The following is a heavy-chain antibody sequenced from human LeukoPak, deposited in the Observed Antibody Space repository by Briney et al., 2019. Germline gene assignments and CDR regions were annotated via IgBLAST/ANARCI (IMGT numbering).Heavy chain of an antibody. Sequence: PGGSLRLSCAASGFTFSSYGMHWVRQAPGKGLEWVAVISYDGSNKYCADSVKGRFTISRDNSKNSLYLQMNSLRTEDTAVYYCAKDHSSGSYYITGRFDPWGQGTLVTVSS. CDR3: AKDHSSGSYYITGRFDP. J-gene: IGHJ5*02. V-gene: IGHV3-30*18. CDR2: ISYDGSNK. D-gene: IGHD3-10*01. CDR1: GFTFSSYG.